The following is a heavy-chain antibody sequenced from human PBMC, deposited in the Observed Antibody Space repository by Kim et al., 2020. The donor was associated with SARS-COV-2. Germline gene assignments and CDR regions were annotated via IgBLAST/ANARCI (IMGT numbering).Heavy chain of an antibody. Sequence: GGSLRLSCAASGFTFSDYYMSWIRQAPGKGLEWVSYISSSGSTIYYADSVKGRFTISRDNAKNSLYLQMNSLRAEDTAVYYCARDGYPTSGYDRDRYCSGGSCYSFDPHYYYYYGMDVWGQGTTVTVSS. V-gene: IGHV3-11*01. CDR2: ISSSGSTI. D-gene: IGHD2-15*01. J-gene: IGHJ6*02. CDR3: ARDGYPTSGYDRDRYCSGGSCYSFDPHYYYYYGMDV. CDR1: GFTFSDYY.